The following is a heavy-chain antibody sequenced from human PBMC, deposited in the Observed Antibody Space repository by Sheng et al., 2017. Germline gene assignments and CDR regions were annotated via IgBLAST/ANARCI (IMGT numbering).Heavy chain of an antibody. CDR1: GFTFSSYG. Sequence: QVQLVESGGGVVQPGRSLRLSCAASGFTFSSYGMHWVRQAPGKGLEWVAVIWYDGSNKYYADSVKGRFTISRDNSKNTLYLQMNSLRAEDTAVYYCARGAVTTGRMGYYFDYWGQGTL. D-gene: IGHD4-17*01. J-gene: IGHJ4*02. V-gene: IGHV3-33*01. CDR2: IWYDGSNK. CDR3: ARGAVTTGRMGYYFDY.